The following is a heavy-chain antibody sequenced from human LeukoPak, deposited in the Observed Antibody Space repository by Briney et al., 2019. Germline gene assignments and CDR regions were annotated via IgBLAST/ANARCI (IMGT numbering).Heavy chain of an antibody. Sequence: SETLSLTCTVSGYSLSSGFYWGWIRQPPGKGLECIGSIYHSGSTYYNPSLKSRVTISVDTSKNQFSLKLSSVTAADTAVYYCARDYYSGSYFGPYNWFDPWGQGTLVTVSS. D-gene: IGHD1-26*01. CDR3: ARDYYSGSYFGPYNWFDP. J-gene: IGHJ5*02. CDR2: IYHSGST. V-gene: IGHV4-38-2*02. CDR1: GYSLSSGFY.